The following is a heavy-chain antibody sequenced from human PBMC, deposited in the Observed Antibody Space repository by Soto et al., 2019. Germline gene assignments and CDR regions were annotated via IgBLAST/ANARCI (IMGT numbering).Heavy chain of an antibody. J-gene: IGHJ3*02. CDR3: AREGGGYCGGDCPDAFDI. CDR2: IYYSGST. V-gene: IGHV4-59*01. D-gene: IGHD2-21*02. CDR1: GGSISSYY. Sequence: SETLSLTCTVSGGSISSYYWSWIRQPPGKGLEWIGYIYYSGSTNYNPSLKSRVTISVDTSKNQFSLKLSSVTAADTAVYYCAREGGGYCGGDCPDAFDIWGQGTMVTVSS.